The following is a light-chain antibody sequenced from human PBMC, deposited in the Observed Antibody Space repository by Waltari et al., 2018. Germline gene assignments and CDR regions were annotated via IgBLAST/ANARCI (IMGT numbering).Light chain of an antibody. J-gene: IGLJ3*02. Sequence: QSVLTQPPSVSGAPGQRVTIPCTGSGSNLGAGYDVHWYQHLPRAAPKLRIYGSSSRPLGVPDRLFGSTSGTSASLAITGLQAEDEGDYYCQSYDTSLSVVFGGGTKLTVL. V-gene: IGLV1-40*01. CDR1: GSNLGAGYD. CDR2: GSS. CDR3: QSYDTSLSVV.